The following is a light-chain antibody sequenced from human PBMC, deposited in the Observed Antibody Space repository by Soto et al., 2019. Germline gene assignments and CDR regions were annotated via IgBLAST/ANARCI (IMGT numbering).Light chain of an antibody. V-gene: IGLV1-40*01. Sequence: QSVLTQPPSVSGAPGQRVTISCTGSSSNIGAGYEIHWYQQLPGTAPKLLIYGNSNRPSGVPDRFSGSKSGTSASLAITGLQAEDEADYYCSSYTSSSTVVIFGGGTQLTVL. CDR3: SSYTSSSTVVI. CDR1: SSNIGAGYE. CDR2: GNS. J-gene: IGLJ2*01.